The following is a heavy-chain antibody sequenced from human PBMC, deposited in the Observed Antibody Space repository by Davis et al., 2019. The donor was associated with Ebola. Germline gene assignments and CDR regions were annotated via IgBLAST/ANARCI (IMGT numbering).Heavy chain of an antibody. Sequence: PGGSLRLSCKASGHNFTNDWLGWVRQMPGKGLQWMAIIYPSDSDTRYAPSFRGQATISADNSISTAYLQWSTLQASDTAIYFCVRGDHATLIDSWGQGTLVTVSS. J-gene: IGHJ4*02. CDR1: GHNFTNDW. CDR3: VRGDHATLIDS. V-gene: IGHV5-51*01. D-gene: IGHD2-21*02. CDR2: IYPSDSDT.